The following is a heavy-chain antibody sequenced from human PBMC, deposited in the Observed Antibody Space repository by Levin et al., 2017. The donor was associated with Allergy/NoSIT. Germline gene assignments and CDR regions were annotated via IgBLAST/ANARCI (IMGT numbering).Heavy chain of an antibody. J-gene: IGHJ6*02. V-gene: IGHV3-73*01. CDR2: IRNKANSYAT. CDR1: GFTFSGSA. CDR3: TRHRWDTYYDILTGYSGMDV. Sequence: QSGGSLRLSCAASGFTFSGSAVHWVRQASGKGLEWVGRIRNKANSYATAYAASLKGRFTISRDDSKNTAYLQMNSLKTEDTAVYYCTRHRWDTYYDILTGYSGMDVWGQGTTVTVSS. D-gene: IGHD3-9*01.